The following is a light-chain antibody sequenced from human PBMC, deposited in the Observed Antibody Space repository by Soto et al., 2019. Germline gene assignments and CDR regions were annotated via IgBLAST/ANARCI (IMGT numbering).Light chain of an antibody. CDR3: QQYNSYSPMYT. V-gene: IGKV1-5*03. CDR2: KAS. J-gene: IGKJ2*01. Sequence: DIQMTQSPSTLSASVGDRVTITCRASQSISSWLAWYQQKPGKAPKLLIFKASTLESRVPSRFSGSGSGTEFTLTISSRQPDDFATYYCQQYNSYSPMYTFGQGTKLEIK. CDR1: QSISSW.